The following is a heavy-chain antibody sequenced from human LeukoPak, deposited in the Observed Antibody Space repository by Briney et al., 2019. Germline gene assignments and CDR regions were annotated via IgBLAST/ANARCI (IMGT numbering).Heavy chain of an antibody. CDR3: ARGLWLDDSYYYYGMDV. D-gene: IGHD6-19*01. V-gene: IGHV1-8*01. Sequence: ASVKVSCKAFGYTFTSYDINWVRQATGQGLEWMGWMNPNSGNTGYAQKFQGRVTMTRNTSISTAYMELSSLRSEDTAVYYCARGLWLDDSYYYYGMDVWGQGTTVTVSS. CDR1: GYTFTSYD. J-gene: IGHJ6*02. CDR2: MNPNSGNT.